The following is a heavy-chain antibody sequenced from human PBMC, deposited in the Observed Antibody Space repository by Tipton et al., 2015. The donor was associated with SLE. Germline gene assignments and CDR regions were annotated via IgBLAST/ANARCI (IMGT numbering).Heavy chain of an antibody. D-gene: IGHD1-1*01. CDR3: ARGIRKEMLGTSGPLGY. CDR2: IYYSGCT. CDR1: GGSISSGSYY. V-gene: IGHV4-39*01. J-gene: IGHJ4*02. Sequence: TLSLTCAVSGGSISSGSYYWGWIRPPPGKGLEWLGSIYYSGCTSYKPSLKRRVTISIDTSKNQFSLNLSSVTAADTAVYYCARGIRKEMLGTSGPLGYWGQGTLVTVSS.